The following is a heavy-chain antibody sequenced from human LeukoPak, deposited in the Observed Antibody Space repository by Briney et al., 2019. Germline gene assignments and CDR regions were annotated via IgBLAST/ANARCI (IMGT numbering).Heavy chain of an antibody. J-gene: IGHJ5*02. V-gene: IGHV3-7*01. CDR1: GSTFSSYW. D-gene: IGHD6-6*01. Sequence: GGSLRLSCAASGSTFSSYWMSWVRQAPGKGLEWVANIKQDGSEKYYVDSVKGRFTISRDNAKNSLYLQMNSLRAEDTAVYYCARDQGLEYSRGLRNNWFDPWGQGTLVTVSS. CDR2: IKQDGSEK. CDR3: ARDQGLEYSRGLRNNWFDP.